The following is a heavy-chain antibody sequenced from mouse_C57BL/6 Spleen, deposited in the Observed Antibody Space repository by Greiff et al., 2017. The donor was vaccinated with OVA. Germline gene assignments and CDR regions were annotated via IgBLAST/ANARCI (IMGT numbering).Heavy chain of an antibody. CDR2: ISSGGDYI. J-gene: IGHJ3*01. Sequence: EVQRVESGEGLVKPGGSLKLSCAASGFTFSSYAMSWVRQTPEKRLEWVAYISSGGDYIYYADTVKGRFTISRDNARNTLYLQMSSLKSEDTAMYYCTRNYDGDPFAYWGQGTLVTVSA. D-gene: IGHD2-3*01. V-gene: IGHV5-9-1*02. CDR1: GFTFSSYA. CDR3: TRNYDGDPFAY.